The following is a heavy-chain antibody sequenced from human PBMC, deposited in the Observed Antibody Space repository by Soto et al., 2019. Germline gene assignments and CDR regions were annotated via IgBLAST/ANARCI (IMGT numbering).Heavy chain of an antibody. CDR1: GYTLTELS. CDR3: ATGAYCSGGSCYSDYYYMDV. D-gene: IGHD2-15*01. V-gene: IGHV1-24*01. Sequence: GASVKVSCKVSGYTLTELSMHWVRQAPGKRIERMGGFDPEDGETIYAQKFQGRVTMTEDTSTDTAYMELSSLRSEDTAVYYCATGAYCSGGSCYSDYYYMDVWGKGTTVTVSS. J-gene: IGHJ6*03. CDR2: FDPEDGET.